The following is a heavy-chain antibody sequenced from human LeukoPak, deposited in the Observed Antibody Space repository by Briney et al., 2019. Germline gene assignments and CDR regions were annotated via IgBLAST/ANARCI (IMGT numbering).Heavy chain of an antibody. CDR3: AIHYSLFQLLPTGPFDY. J-gene: IGHJ4*02. V-gene: IGHV3-7*03. CDR2: IKQDGSEK. D-gene: IGHD2-2*01. CDR1: GFTFSSYW. Sequence: GGSLRLSCAASGFTFSSYWMSWVRQAPGKGLEWVANIKQDGSEKYYVDSVKGRFTISRDNAKNSLYLQMNSLRAEDTAVYYCAIHYSLFQLLPTGPFDYWGQGTLVTVSS.